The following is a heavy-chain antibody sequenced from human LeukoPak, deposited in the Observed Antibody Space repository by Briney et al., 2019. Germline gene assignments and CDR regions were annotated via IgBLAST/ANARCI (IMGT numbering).Heavy chain of an antibody. V-gene: IGHV1-2*02. J-gene: IGHJ4*02. Sequence: GASVKVSCKAFGYTFTSNYMHWVRQAPGQGLEWMGWINPNSGGTNYAQKFQGRVTMTRDTSISTAYMELSRLRSDDTAVYYCARLNYYDGSGSDYWGQGTLVTVSS. CDR2: INPNSGGT. CDR1: GYTFTSNY. CDR3: ARLNYYDGSGSDY. D-gene: IGHD3-22*01.